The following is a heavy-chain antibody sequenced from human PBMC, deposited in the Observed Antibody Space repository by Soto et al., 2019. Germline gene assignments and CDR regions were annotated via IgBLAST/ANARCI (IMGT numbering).Heavy chain of an antibody. CDR3: ARERGGWFDP. CDR2: IYHSGST. V-gene: IGHV4-30-2*01. J-gene: IGHJ5*02. Sequence: SETLSLTCAVSGGSISSGGYCWSWIRQPPGKGLEWIGYIYHSGSTYYNPSLKSRVTISVDRSKNQFSLKLSSVTAADTAVYYCARERGGWFDPWGQGTLVTVSS. CDR1: GGSISSGGYC.